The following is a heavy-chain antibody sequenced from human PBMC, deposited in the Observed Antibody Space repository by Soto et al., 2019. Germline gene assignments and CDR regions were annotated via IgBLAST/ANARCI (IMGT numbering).Heavy chain of an antibody. J-gene: IGHJ4*02. Sequence: GSLLLSCTASGFSFSSYTMNWVRQAPGKGLEWVSSINNNSGRKYYADSVKGRFTISRDNSENTLFLQMNSLKAEDTAIYFCAKDGDFEYFDYWGQGTPVTVSS. V-gene: IGHV3-23*01. CDR1: GFSFSSYT. CDR3: AKDGDFEYFDY. D-gene: IGHD7-27*01. CDR2: INNNSGRK.